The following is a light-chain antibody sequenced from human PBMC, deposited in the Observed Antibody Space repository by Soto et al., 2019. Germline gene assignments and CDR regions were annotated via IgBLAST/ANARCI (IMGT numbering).Light chain of an antibody. J-gene: IGKJ1*01. CDR1: QSVGSN. V-gene: IGKV3-15*01. CDR2: GAS. Sequence: IVMTQSPGTLSVSPGEGATLSCSASQSVGSNLAWYQQKPGQAPRLLIYGASTRATAIPARFSGSGSGTEFTLTISSLQSEDFAVYYCQQYDNWPPWTFGQGTKVEIK. CDR3: QQYDNWPPWT.